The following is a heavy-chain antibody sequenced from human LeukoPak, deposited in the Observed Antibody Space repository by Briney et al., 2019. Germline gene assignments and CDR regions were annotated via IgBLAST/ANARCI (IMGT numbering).Heavy chain of an antibody. D-gene: IGHD6-6*01. J-gene: IGHJ5*02. CDR3: VRDRPHNCFDP. CDR2: IDNDGTNT. Sequence: SGGSLRLSCAASGFTFSAHWMHWVRQVPGKGLVYIAYIDNDGTNTNYADSVKGRFTISRDNAKNTLYLQMNSLRVEDTSVYYCVRDRPHNCFDPWGQGTLVTVSS. V-gene: IGHV3-74*01. CDR1: GFTFSAHW.